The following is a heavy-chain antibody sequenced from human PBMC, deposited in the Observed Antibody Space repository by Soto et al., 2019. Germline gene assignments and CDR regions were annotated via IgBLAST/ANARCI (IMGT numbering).Heavy chain of an antibody. CDR2: ITSSSDAI. D-gene: IGHD4-17*01. V-gene: IGHV3-48*03. J-gene: IGHJ6*02. Sequence: GGSLRLSCAVSGFPFRSYEMNWVRQARGKGPEWVSYITSSSDAIYYAASVKGRFAVSRDNAKNSLYLQMNSLRAEDTAVYYCAILDFGDYLLSYGVDVWGQGTTVTVSS. CDR1: GFPFRSYE. CDR3: AILDFGDYLLSYGVDV.